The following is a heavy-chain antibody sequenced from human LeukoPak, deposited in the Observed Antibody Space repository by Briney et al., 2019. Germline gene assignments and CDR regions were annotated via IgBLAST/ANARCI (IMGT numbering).Heavy chain of an antibody. CDR2: ISGSGGST. Sequence: PGWSLARACAASGLTFRGNAMSWVRQAPGKGLEWVSAISGSGGSTYYADSVKGRFTISRDNSKNTLYLQMNSLRAEDTAVYYCAKVLSRQWLVEGVFDYWGQGTLVTVSS. CDR3: AKVLSRQWLVEGVFDY. D-gene: IGHD6-19*01. CDR1: GLTFRGNA. J-gene: IGHJ4*02. V-gene: IGHV3-23*01.